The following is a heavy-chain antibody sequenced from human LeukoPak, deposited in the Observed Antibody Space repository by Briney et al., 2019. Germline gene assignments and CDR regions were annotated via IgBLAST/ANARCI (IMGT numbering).Heavy chain of an antibody. CDR2: IYYSGST. J-gene: IGHJ4*02. Sequence: SQTLSLTCTVSGGSISSGGYYWSWIRQHPGKGLEWIGYIYYSGSTYYNPSLKSRVTISVDTPKNQFSLKLSSVTAADTAVYYCARGVAAAGTSFDYWGQGTLVTVSS. CDR3: ARGVAAAGTSFDY. V-gene: IGHV4-31*03. CDR1: GGSISSGGYY. D-gene: IGHD6-13*01.